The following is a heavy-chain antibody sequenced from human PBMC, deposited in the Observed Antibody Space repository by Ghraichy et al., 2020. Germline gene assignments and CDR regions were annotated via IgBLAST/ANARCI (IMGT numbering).Heavy chain of an antibody. D-gene: IGHD1-14*01. Sequence: SCAISGDSVSSTSAIWNWIRQSPSRGLEWLGRTYYRTKWYDDYAVSVRSRITVNPDTSRNQFSLQLNTVTPEDTAVYYCARGGSGYNAGRFDYWGQGILVTVSS. CDR1: GDSVSSTSAI. V-gene: IGHV6-1*01. CDR3: ARGGSGYNAGRFDY. CDR2: TYYRTKWYD. J-gene: IGHJ4*02.